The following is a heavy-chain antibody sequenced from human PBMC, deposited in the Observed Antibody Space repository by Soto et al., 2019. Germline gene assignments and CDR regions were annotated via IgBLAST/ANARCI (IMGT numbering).Heavy chain of an antibody. CDR1: GSSFSSYA. CDR2: ISGPGSIT. Sequence: EVQLLESGGGLVQPGGSLRLSCAASGSSFSSYAMNWVRQAPGKGLEWVSSISGPGSITYYADSVKGRFTISRDNSKDTLYMQMDSLRVEDTAGFYRAKGGFWGHYGMGVWGQGTTVTVSS. J-gene: IGHJ6*02. CDR3: AKGGFWGHYGMGV. V-gene: IGHV3-23*01. D-gene: IGHD3-16*01.